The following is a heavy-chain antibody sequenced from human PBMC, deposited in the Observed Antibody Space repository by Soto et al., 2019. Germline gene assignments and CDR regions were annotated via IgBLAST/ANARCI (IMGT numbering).Heavy chain of an antibody. CDR1: GFTFSSYA. CDR3: AKPRLRIVGAKPRAWFDP. V-gene: IGHV3-23*01. D-gene: IGHD1-26*01. CDR2: ISGSGGST. J-gene: IGHJ5*02. Sequence: LRLSCAASGFTFSSYAMSWVRQAPGKGLEWVSAISGSGGSTYYADSVKGRFTISRDNSKNTLYLQMNSLRAEDTAVYYCAKPRLRIVGAKPRAWFDPWGQGTLVTVSS.